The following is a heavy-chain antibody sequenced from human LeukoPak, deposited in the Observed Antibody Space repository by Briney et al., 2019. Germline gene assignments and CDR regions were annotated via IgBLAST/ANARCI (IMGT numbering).Heavy chain of an antibody. CDR2: IGSSSSSI. J-gene: IGHJ4*02. CDR1: GFMFSGYS. CDR3: ARDRWELRGEFVY. V-gene: IGHV3-21*01. Sequence: GGSLRLSCAASGFMFSGYSMNWVRQAPGKGLEWVSSIGSSSSSIYYADSVKGRFTISRDNAKSSLYLQMNSLRAEDTAVYYCARDRWELRGEFVYWGQGTLVTVSS. D-gene: IGHD1-26*01.